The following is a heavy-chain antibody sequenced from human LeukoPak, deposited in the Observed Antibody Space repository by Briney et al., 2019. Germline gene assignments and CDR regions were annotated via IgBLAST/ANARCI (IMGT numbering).Heavy chain of an antibody. CDR2: VYYSGST. J-gene: IGHJ4*02. CDR1: GGSISSSSFY. Sequence: SETLSLTCTVSGGSISSSSFYWGWIRQPPAKGLEWIGNVYYSGSTYHSPSLKSRVTMSVDTSKNQFSLKLSSVTAADTAVYYCARSWGYDFWTGNLLDYWGQGTLVTVSS. D-gene: IGHD3-3*01. CDR3: ARSWGYDFWTGNLLDY. V-gene: IGHV4-39*07.